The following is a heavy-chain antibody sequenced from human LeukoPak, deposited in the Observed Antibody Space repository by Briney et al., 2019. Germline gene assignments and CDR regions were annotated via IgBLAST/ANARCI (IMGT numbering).Heavy chain of an antibody. Sequence: GGSLRLSCAASGFTLSSYAMHWVRQAPGKGLEWVAVISYDGSNKYYADSVKGRFTISRDNSKNTVYLQMNSLRADDTAFYYCARDTLGEGEDANYAVYYFDYWGQGTVVTVSS. CDR2: ISYDGSNK. D-gene: IGHD4/OR15-4a*01. CDR3: ARDTLGEGEDANYAVYYFDY. CDR1: GFTLSSYA. V-gene: IGHV3-30*04. J-gene: IGHJ4*02.